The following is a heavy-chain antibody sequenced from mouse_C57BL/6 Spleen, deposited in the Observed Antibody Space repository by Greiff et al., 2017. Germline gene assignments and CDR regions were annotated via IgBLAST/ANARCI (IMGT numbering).Heavy chain of an antibody. D-gene: IGHD2-1*01. CDR2: IYPGSGST. Sequence: VQLQQPGAELVKPGASVKMSCKASGYTFTSYWITWVKQRPGQGLEWIGDIYPGSGSTNYNEKFKSKATLTVDTSSSTAYMQLSSLTSEDSAVYYCAIIYYGNYGAMDYWGQGTSVTVSS. V-gene: IGHV1-55*01. CDR3: AIIYYGNYGAMDY. CDR1: GYTFTSYW. J-gene: IGHJ4*01.